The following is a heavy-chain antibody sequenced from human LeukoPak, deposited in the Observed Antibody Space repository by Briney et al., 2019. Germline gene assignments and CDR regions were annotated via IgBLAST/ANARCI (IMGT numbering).Heavy chain of an antibody. V-gene: IGHV1-3*01. J-gene: IGHJ1*01. CDR2: INAGNGNT. CDR3: ATDIVVVTAIGPEYFQH. D-gene: IGHD2-21*02. Sequence: GASVKVSCKASGYTFTSYGISWVRQAPGQRLEWMGWINAGNGNTKYSQKFQGRVTITRDTSASTAYMELSSLRSEDTAVYYCATDIVVVTAIGPEYFQHWGQGTLVTVSS. CDR1: GYTFTSYG.